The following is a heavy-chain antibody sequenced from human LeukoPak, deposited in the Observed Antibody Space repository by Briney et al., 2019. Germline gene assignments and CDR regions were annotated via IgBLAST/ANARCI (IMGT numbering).Heavy chain of an antibody. J-gene: IGHJ4*02. D-gene: IGHD3-10*01. CDR3: ARSSYGAGSKPYWVDC. CDR2: YSGST. Sequence: SETLSLTCTVTGDSISSSTYYWAWIRQPPGKGLEYIGSYSGSTYYNPSLKCRVTISVDTSKKQFSLKLSSVTAADTAVYYCARSSYGAGSKPYWVDCWGQGTLVTVSS. CDR1: GDSISSSTYY. V-gene: IGHV4-39*01.